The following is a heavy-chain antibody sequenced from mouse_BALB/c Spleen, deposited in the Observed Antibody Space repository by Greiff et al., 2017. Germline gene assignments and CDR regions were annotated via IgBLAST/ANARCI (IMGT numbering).Heavy chain of an antibody. D-gene: IGHD3-2*02. CDR2: IWGDGST. CDR3: ARDEGSTSAWFAY. CDR1: GFSLTGYG. V-gene: IGHV2-6-7*01. J-gene: IGHJ3*01. Sequence: QVQLQQSGPGLVAPSQSLSITCTVSGFSLTGYGVNWVRQPPGKGLEWLGMIWGDGSTDYNSALKSRLSISKDNSKSQVFLKMNSLQTDDTARYYCARDEGSTSAWFAYWGQGTLVTVSA.